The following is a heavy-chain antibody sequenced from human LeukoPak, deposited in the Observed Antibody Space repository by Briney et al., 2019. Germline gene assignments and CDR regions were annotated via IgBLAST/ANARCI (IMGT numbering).Heavy chain of an antibody. D-gene: IGHD5-18*01. CDR2: INPNSGGT. Sequence: GASVTVSCKASGYTFSGYYMHWVRQAPGQGLEWMGWINPNSGGTKYAQKFQGRVTMTRDTSISTAYMELSRLRSDDTAVYYCATEVTDWGQGTLVTVSS. V-gene: IGHV1-2*02. CDR1: GYTFSGYY. J-gene: IGHJ4*02. CDR3: ATEVTD.